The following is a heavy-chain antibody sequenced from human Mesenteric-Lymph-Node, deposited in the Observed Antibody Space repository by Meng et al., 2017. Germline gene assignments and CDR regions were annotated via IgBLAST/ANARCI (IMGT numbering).Heavy chain of an antibody. CDR3: GRGGDEGWQQLYFWDY. J-gene: IGHJ4*02. D-gene: IGHD3-3*01. CDR2: ISFQGSSD. V-gene: IGHV3-30*01. CDR1: GFTFSRHA. Sequence: GGSLRLSCAASGFTFSRHAMHWVRQAPGKGLEWVAVISFQGSSDYYADSVKGRFTISRDNSKNTVYLQMNSLRPEDSATYYCGRGGDEGWQQLYFWDYWGQGTLVTVSS.